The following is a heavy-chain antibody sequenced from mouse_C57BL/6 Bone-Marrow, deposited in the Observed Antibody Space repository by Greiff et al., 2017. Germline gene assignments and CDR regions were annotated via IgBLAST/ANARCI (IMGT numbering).Heavy chain of an antibody. CDR2: ISDGGSYT. V-gene: IGHV5-4*01. Sequence: EVHLVESGGGLVKPGGSLKLSCAASGFTFSSYAMSWVRQTPEKRLEWVATISDGGSYTYYPDNVKGRFTISRDNAKNNLYLQMGHLQSEDTAMYYCARAPDFYYFDYWGQGTTLTVSS. J-gene: IGHJ2*01. CDR3: ARAPDFYYFDY. CDR1: GFTFSSYA.